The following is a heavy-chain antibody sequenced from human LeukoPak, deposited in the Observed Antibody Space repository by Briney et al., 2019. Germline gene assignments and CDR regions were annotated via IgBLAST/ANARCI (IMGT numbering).Heavy chain of an antibody. J-gene: IGHJ4*02. D-gene: IGHD5-18*01. Sequence: SETLSLTCTVSGGSISSYYWSWIRQPPGKGLEWSGYIYYSGSTNYNPSLNSRVTMSVDTSKIQFSLKLSSVYAADTAVYYCAGGGYSHGTLFDYWGQGTLVTVSS. CDR3: AGGGYSHGTLFDY. V-gene: IGHV4-59*01. CDR2: IYYSGST. CDR1: GGSISSYY.